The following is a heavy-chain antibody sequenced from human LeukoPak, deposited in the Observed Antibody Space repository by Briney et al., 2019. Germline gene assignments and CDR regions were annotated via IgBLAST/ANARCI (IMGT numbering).Heavy chain of an antibody. J-gene: IGHJ4*02. D-gene: IGHD7-27*01. CDR1: GGSFSGYY. V-gene: IGHV4-34*01. CDR3: ARRNWGAMYDY. CDR2: INHSGST. Sequence: PSETLSLTCAVYGGSFSGYYWSWIRQPPGKGLEWIGEINHSGSTNYNPSLKSRVTISVDTSKNRFSLKLSSVTAADTAVYYCARRNWGAMYDYWGQGTLVTVSS.